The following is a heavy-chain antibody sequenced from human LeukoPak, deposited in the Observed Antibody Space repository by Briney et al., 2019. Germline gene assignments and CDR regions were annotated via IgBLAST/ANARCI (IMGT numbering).Heavy chain of an antibody. J-gene: IGHJ5*02. CDR1: GGSISSGDYY. V-gene: IGHV4-30-4*08. CDR3: ARLSYSSSSCWFDP. D-gene: IGHD6-6*01. Sequence: SETLSLTCTVSGGSISSGDYYWSWIRQPPGKGLEWIGYIYYSVSTYYNPSLKSRVTIPVDTSKNQFSLKLSSVTAADTAVYYCARLSYSSSSCWFDPWGQGTLVTVSS. CDR2: IYYSVST.